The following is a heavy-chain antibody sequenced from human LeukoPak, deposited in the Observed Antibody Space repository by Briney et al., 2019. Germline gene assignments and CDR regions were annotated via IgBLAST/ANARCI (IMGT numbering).Heavy chain of an antibody. V-gene: IGHV3-48*04. D-gene: IGHD3-22*01. CDR2: ISSSGDAI. J-gene: IGHJ4*02. CDR3: ARDYYDSSGLDY. CDR1: GFTFSSYW. Sequence: PGGSLRLSCAASGFTFSSYWMSWVRQAPGKGLEWVSYISSSGDAIYYADSVKGRLTISRDNAKKSVYLEMNSLRAEDTAVYYCARDYYDSSGLDYWGQGTLVTVSS.